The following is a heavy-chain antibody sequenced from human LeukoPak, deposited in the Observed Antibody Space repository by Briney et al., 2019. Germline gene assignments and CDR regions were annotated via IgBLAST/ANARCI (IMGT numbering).Heavy chain of an antibody. D-gene: IGHD5-24*01. CDR2: ISSSSSYI. J-gene: IGHJ4*02. V-gene: IGHV3-21*01. CDR1: GFTFSSYS. Sequence: GGSLRLSCTASGFTFSSYSMNWVRQAPGKGLEWVSSISSSSSYIYYADSVKGRFTISRDNAKNSLYLQMTSLRADDTAVYYCAREARGRWLQSIDYWGQGTLVTVSS. CDR3: AREARGRWLQSIDY.